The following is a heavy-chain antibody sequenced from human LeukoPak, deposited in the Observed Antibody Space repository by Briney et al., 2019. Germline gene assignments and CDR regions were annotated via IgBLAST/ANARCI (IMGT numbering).Heavy chain of an antibody. J-gene: IGHJ4*02. CDR2: ISSSGSTI. V-gene: IGHV3-48*04. D-gene: IGHD6-19*01. Sequence: GGSLRLSCAASGFTFSSYWMHWVRQAPGKGLEWVSYISSSGSTIFYADSVKGRFTISRDNAKNSLFLQMNSLRVEDTAVYYCARGPHPYTSGWYHFDYWGQGTLVTVSS. CDR1: GFTFSSYW. CDR3: ARGPHPYTSGWYHFDY.